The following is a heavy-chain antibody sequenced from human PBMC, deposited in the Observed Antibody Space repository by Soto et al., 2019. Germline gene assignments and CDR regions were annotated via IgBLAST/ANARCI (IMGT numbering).Heavy chain of an antibody. J-gene: IGHJ4*02. CDR1: GFTFSSYA. D-gene: IGHD2-2*01. Sequence: GGSLRLSCAASGFTFSSYAMSWVRQAPGKGLEWVSAISGSGGSTYYADSVKGRFTISRDNSKNTLYLQMNSLRAEDTAAYYCAKDLRGIRRYCSSTSCVFDYWGQGTLVTVSS. CDR3: AKDLRGIRRYCSSTSCVFDY. CDR2: ISGSGGST. V-gene: IGHV3-23*01.